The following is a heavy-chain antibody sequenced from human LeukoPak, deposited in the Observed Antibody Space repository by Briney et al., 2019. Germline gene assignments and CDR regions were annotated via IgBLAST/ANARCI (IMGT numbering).Heavy chain of an antibody. CDR2: STPATDST. Sequence: PGGSLRLSCAAFGLVFSSYTMGWVRHAPGKGLECVSSSTPATDSTNYADSVQGRFTISRDNAKKTAYLQMNSLRVEDTAIYFCVGNQDFWSGYHAFEYWGQGILVTVSS. CDR3: VGNQDFWSGYHAFEY. CDR1: GLVFSSYT. J-gene: IGHJ4*02. V-gene: IGHV3-21*01. D-gene: IGHD3-3*01.